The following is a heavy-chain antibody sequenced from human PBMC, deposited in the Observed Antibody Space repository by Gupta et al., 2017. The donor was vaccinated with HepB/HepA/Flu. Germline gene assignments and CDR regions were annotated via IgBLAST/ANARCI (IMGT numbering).Heavy chain of an antibody. V-gene: IGHV4-39*01. J-gene: IGHJ4*02. D-gene: IGHD3-22*01. CDR3: ARVYYYDGMPLDY. CDR1: VASIRSSISY. Sequence: QLQLQESGPGLVKPSETLYLTCTVFVASIRSSISYWGWIRQPPGKGLEWIGNIYYSGSTYYNPSLKSRVTIYVDTSKNQFSLKLSSVTAADTAGYYCARVYYYDGMPLDYWGQGTLVTVSS. CDR2: IYYSGST.